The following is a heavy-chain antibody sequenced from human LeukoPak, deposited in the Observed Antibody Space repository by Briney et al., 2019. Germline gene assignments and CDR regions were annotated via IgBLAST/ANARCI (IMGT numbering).Heavy chain of an antibody. J-gene: IGHJ3*02. Sequence: ASVKVSCKASGGTFSSYAISWVRQAPGQGLEWMGWISAYNGITNYAQKLQGRVTMTTDTPTSTAYMELRSLRSDDTAVYYCARDSNYYDSSGYWVTRVAFDIWGQGTMVTVSS. V-gene: IGHV1-18*01. CDR2: ISAYNGIT. D-gene: IGHD3-22*01. CDR3: ARDSNYYDSSGYWVTRVAFDI. CDR1: GGTFSSYA.